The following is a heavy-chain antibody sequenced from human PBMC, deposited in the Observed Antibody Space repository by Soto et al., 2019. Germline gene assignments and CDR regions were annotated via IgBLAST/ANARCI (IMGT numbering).Heavy chain of an antibody. J-gene: IGHJ6*03. CDR3: ARLYSSSSHYYYYYMDV. D-gene: IGHD6-6*01. CDR2: IYYSGST. CDR1: GGSISSYY. V-gene: IGHV4-59*08. Sequence: SQTLSLTCTVSGGSISSYYWSWIRQPPGKGLEWIGYIYYSGSTNYNPSLKSRVTISVDTSKNQFSLKLSSVTAADTAVYYCARLYSSSSHYYYYYMDVWGKGTTVTVSS.